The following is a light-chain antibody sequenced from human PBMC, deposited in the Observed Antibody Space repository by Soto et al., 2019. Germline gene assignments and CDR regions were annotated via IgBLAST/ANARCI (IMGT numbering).Light chain of an antibody. CDR1: SSDVGGYNY. Sequence: QSALTQPASVSGSPGQSITISCTGTSSDVGGYNYVSWYQQHPGKAPKLMIYEVNNRPSGVSNRFSGSKSGNTASLTISGYQAEDEADYYCTSYTSSKTPVFGGGTKLTVL. J-gene: IGLJ3*02. CDR3: TSYTSSKTPV. V-gene: IGLV2-14*01. CDR2: EVN.